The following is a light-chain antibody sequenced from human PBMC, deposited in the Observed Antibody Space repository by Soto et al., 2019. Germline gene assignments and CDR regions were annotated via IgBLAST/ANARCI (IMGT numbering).Light chain of an antibody. CDR2: DAS. CDR1: QDISNY. J-gene: IGKJ2*01. Sequence: DIQMTQSPSSLSASVGDRVTITCQASQDISNYLNWYQQKPGKAPQLLIYDASNLETGVPSRFIGSGSGTDFIFTISSLQPEDIATYYCQQYDNLPPYTFGQGTKLEIK. V-gene: IGKV1-33*01. CDR3: QQYDNLPPYT.